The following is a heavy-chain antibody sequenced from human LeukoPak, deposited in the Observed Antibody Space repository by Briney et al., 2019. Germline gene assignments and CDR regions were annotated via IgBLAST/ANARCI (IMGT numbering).Heavy chain of an antibody. J-gene: IGHJ4*02. Sequence: AETLSLTCTVSGGSISSNSYYWGWIRQPPGKGLEWIGSIYYSGSTYHNVSLKSRVTISVDTTKNQFSLKLNSVTAADTAVYYCARTPGQKYYDSSGPFDYWGQGTLVTVSS. D-gene: IGHD3-22*01. CDR1: GGSISSNSYY. CDR3: ARTPGQKYYDSSGPFDY. CDR2: IYYSGST. V-gene: IGHV4-39*01.